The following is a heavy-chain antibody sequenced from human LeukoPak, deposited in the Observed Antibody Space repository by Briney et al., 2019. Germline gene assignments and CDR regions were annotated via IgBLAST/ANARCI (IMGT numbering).Heavy chain of an antibody. CDR1: GFTFSSYG. CDR2: IWYDGSSK. CDR3: AKEKASGVVGY. Sequence: GGSLRLSCAASGFTFSSYGMHWVRQAPGKGLEWVAVIWYDGSSKYYADSVKGRFTISRDNPENTLYLQMNSLRAEDTAVYYCAKEKASGVVGYWGQGTLVTVSS. V-gene: IGHV3-30*02. D-gene: IGHD3-10*01. J-gene: IGHJ4*02.